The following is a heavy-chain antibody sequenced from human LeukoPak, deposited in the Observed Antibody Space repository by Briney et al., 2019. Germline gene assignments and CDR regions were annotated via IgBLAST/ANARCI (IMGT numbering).Heavy chain of an antibody. V-gene: IGHV4-4*07. CDR2: IYTGGST. CDR1: GGSISSYY. J-gene: IGHJ5*02. D-gene: IGHD3-3*01. Sequence: SETLSLTCTVSGGSISSYYWSWIRQPAGKGLEWIGRIYTGGSTNYNPSLKSRVTMSVDTSKNQFSLKLSSVTAADTAVYYCARDGGGDYEFRSDENWFDPWGQGTLVTVSS. CDR3: ARDGGGDYEFRSDENWFDP.